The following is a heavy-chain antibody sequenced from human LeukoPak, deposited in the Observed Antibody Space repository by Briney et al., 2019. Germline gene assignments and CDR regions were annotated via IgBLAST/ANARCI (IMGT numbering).Heavy chain of an antibody. Sequence: KASETLSLTCAVYGGSFSGYYWSWIRQPPGKGLEWIGEINHSGSTNYNPSLKSRVTISVDTSKNQFSLKLSSVTAADTAVYYCARPKRGFTAPFDYWGQGTLVTVSS. CDR2: INHSGST. D-gene: IGHD3-16*01. CDR1: GGSFSGYY. J-gene: IGHJ4*02. V-gene: IGHV4-34*01. CDR3: ARPKRGFTAPFDY.